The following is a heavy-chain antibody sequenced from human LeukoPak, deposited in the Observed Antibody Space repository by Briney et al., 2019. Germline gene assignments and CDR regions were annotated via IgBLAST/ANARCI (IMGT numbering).Heavy chain of an antibody. V-gene: IGHV1-8*01. CDR1: GYTFTSYD. CDR2: MNPNSSNT. D-gene: IGHD3-10*01. CDR3: ARGLGVRGVIIWYYYYGMDV. J-gene: IGHJ6*02. Sequence: EASVKVSCKASGYTFTSYDINWVRQATGQGLEWMGWMNPNSSNTGYAQKLQGRVTMTRNTSISTAYMELSSLRSEDTAVYYCARGLGVRGVIIWYYYYGMDVWGQGTTVTVSS.